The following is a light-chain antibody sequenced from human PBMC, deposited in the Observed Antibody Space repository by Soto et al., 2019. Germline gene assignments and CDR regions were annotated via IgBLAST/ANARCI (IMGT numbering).Light chain of an antibody. Sequence: QSVLTQPASVSGSPGQSITFSCTGSSSDVGGFNFVSCYQQHPGKAPKLMIYDVASRPSGVSNRFSGSKSGNTASLTISGLQTEDEADYYCSSYTTSSTRVFGTGTKVTVL. V-gene: IGLV2-14*03. J-gene: IGLJ1*01. CDR2: DVA. CDR3: SSYTTSSTRV. CDR1: SSDVGGFNF.